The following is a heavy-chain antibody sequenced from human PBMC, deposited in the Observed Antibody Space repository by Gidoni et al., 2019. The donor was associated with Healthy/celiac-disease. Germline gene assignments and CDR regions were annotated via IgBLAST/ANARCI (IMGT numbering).Heavy chain of an antibody. V-gene: IGHV3-11*01. CDR2: ISSSGSTI. D-gene: IGHD3-16*02. J-gene: IGHJ4*02. CDR3: AMYCSGGTCYAASNNYDYIWGSYRYDAYYFDY. Sequence: APEFTFSDYYMSWIRQAPGKGLEWVSYISSSGSTIYYADPVKGRFTIPRDNAKNSLYLQMNSLRAEDTAVYYCAMYCSGGTCYAASNNYDYIWGSYRYDAYYFDYWGQGTLVTVSS. CDR1: EFTFSDYY.